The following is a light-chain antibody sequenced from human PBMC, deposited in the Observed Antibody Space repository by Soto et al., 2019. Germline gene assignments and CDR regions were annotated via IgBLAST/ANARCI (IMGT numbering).Light chain of an antibody. CDR1: SSDVGYYNY. J-gene: IGLJ2*01. CDR3: SSYTSITIVV. Sequence: QSALTQPASVSGSPGQSITISCTGTSSDVGYYNYVSWYQQHPGKAPKLMIYEVSNRPSGVSNRFSGSKSGNTASLTISGLQAEDEADYYCSSYTSITIVVFGGGTKLTVL. V-gene: IGLV2-14*01. CDR2: EVS.